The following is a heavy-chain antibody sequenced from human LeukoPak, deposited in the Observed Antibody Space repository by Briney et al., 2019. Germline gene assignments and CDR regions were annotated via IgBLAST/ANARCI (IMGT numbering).Heavy chain of an antibody. Sequence: GRSLRLSCAASGFTFSSYGMHWVRQAPGKGLEWVAVISYDGSNKYYADSVKGRFTISRDNSKNTLYLQMNSLRAEDTAVYYCAEDPATWFGELDPDYYFDYWGQGTLVTVSS. V-gene: IGHV3-30*18. CDR1: GFTFSSYG. CDR2: ISYDGSNK. J-gene: IGHJ4*02. CDR3: AEDPATWFGELDPDYYFDY. D-gene: IGHD3-10*01.